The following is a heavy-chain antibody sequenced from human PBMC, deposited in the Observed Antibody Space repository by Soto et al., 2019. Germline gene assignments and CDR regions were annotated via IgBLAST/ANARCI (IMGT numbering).Heavy chain of an antibody. V-gene: IGHV1-18*01. Sequence: QVQLVQSGAEVKKPGASVKVSCKASGYTFSNYGLSWVRQAPGQGPERMGCINVYNGKTNYAQKLQGRVTMTTDTSTNTIYMELRSLKSDDTAVYYCARSAGVVARDDYWGQGTLVTVSA. J-gene: IGHJ4*02. D-gene: IGHD3-10*01. CDR2: INVYNGKT. CDR1: GYTFSNYG. CDR3: ARSAGVVARDDY.